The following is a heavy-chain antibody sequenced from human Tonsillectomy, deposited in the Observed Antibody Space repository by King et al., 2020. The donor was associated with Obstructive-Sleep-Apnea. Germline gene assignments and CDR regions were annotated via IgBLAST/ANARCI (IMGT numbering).Heavy chain of an antibody. V-gene: IGHV4-59*01. D-gene: IGHD3-9*01. CDR2: IYYSGST. CDR3: ARGHPIYDILTGYPEGFDY. J-gene: IGHJ4*02. CDR1: GGSISSYY. Sequence: VQLQESGPGLVKPSETLSLTCTVSGGSISSYYWSWIRQPPGKGLEWIGYIYYSGSTNYNPSLKSLVTISVDTSKNQFSLKLSSVTAADTAVYYCARGHPIYDILTGYPEGFDYWGQGTLVTVSS.